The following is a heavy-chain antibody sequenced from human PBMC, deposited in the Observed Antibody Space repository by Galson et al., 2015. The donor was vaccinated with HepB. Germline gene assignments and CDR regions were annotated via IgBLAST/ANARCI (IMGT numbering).Heavy chain of an antibody. J-gene: IGHJ4*02. D-gene: IGHD2/OR15-2a*01. V-gene: IGHV3-30-3*01. CDR3: ARDTTLWTTSRFDY. CDR2: ISYDGSNK. CDR1: GFTFSSYA. Sequence: SLRLSCAASGFTFSSYAMHWVRQAPGKGLEWVAVISYDGSNKYYADSVKGRFTISRDNSKNTLYLQMNSLRAEDTAVYYCARDTTLWTTSRFDYWGQGTLVTVSS.